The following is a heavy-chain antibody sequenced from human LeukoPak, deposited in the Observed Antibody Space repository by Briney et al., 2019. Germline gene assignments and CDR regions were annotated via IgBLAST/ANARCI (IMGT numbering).Heavy chain of an antibody. CDR1: GGSISSYY. D-gene: IGHD3-22*01. V-gene: IGHV4-59*01. Sequence: TSETLSLTCTVSGGSISSYYWSWIRQPPGKGLEWIGYIYYSGSTNYNPSLKSRVTISVDTSKNQFSLKLSSVTAADTAVYYCARGPYYYDSRSFQHWGQGTLVTVSS. CDR3: ARGPYYYDSRSFQH. J-gene: IGHJ1*01. CDR2: IYYSGST.